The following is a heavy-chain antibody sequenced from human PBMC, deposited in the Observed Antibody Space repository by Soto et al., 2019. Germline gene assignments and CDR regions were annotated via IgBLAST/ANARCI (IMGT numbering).Heavy chain of an antibody. D-gene: IGHD3-10*01. Sequence: SETLSLTCAVYGGSFSGYYWSWIRQPPGKGLEWIGEINHSGSTNYNPSLKSRVTISVDTSKNQFSLKLSSVTAADTAVYYCARPVVSYYYGSGSMPRVFDIWGQGTMVIVSS. CDR2: INHSGST. V-gene: IGHV4-34*01. CDR3: ARPVVSYYYGSGSMPRVFDI. CDR1: GGSFSGYY. J-gene: IGHJ3*02.